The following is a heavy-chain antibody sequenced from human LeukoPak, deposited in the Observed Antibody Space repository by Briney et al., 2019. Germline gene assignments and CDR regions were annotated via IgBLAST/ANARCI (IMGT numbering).Heavy chain of an antibody. Sequence: GGSLRLSCAASGFTFRKHYMSWIRQAPGKGLEWVSYISSSSSTIYYADSVKGRFTISRDNAKNSLYLQMHSLRAEDTAVYYCARLSAYYYGMDVWGQGTTVTVSS. V-gene: IGHV3-11*04. CDR2: ISSSSSTI. CDR3: ARLSAYYYGMDV. J-gene: IGHJ6*02. CDR1: GFTFRKHY. D-gene: IGHD3-16*02.